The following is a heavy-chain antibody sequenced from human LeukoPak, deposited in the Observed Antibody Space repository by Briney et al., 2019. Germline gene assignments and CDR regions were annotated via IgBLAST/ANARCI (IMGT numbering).Heavy chain of an antibody. V-gene: IGHV1-3*01. J-gene: IGHJ4*02. CDR2: INAGNGNT. CDR1: GYTFATYA. D-gene: IGHD6-19*01. Sequence: GASVKVSCKASGYTFATYAMHWVRQAPGQRLEWMGWINAGNGNTKYSQEFQGRVTITRDTSASTAYMELSRLRSDDTAVYYCARHIAVAGDTNDYWGQGTLVTVSS. CDR3: ARHIAVAGDTNDY.